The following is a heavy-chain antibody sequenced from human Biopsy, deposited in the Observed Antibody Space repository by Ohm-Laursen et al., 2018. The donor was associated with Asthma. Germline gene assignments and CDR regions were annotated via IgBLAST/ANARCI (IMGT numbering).Heavy chain of an antibody. V-gene: IGHV4-30-2*06. CDR3: ARGWNCGGDCYSLDS. Sequence: PSDTLSLTCAGSGDSIDSGDYSWTWIRQSPGGGLEWIGYIDRNGDTYYNPTLKNRVTISIDRSKNQFSLRLRSETAADTAVYYCARGWNCGGDCYSLDSWGQGTLVTVSS. D-gene: IGHD2-21*02. CDR1: GDSIDSGDYS. J-gene: IGHJ4*02. CDR2: IDRNGDT.